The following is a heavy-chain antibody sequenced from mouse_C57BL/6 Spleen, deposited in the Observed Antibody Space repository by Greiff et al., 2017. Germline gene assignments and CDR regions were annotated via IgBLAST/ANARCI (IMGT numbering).Heavy chain of an antibody. V-gene: IGHV14-4*01. Sequence: VQLQQSGAELVRPGASVKLSCTASGFNIKDDYMHWVHQSPEQGLEWIGWIDPENGDTEYASKFQGKATITADTASDTAYLQLSSLTSEDTAIYYCTPSSDYWGQGTTLTVSS. J-gene: IGHJ2*01. CDR2: IDPENGDT. CDR1: GFNIKDDY. CDR3: TPSSDY.